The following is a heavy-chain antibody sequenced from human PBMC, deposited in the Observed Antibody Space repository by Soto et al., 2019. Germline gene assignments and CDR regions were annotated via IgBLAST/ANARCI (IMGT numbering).Heavy chain of an antibody. Sequence: GGSLRLSCAASGFTFSGYSMLWVRQAPGKGLEYVSAINTNGVNTFYAKSVKGRFTISRDNSKNTMYLQMGSLRAEDMAVYYCARGRVEDSSGWATYFDYWGQGTLVTVSS. D-gene: IGHD6-19*01. CDR3: ARGRVEDSSGWATYFDY. CDR1: GFTFSGYS. V-gene: IGHV3-64*01. J-gene: IGHJ4*02. CDR2: INTNGVNT.